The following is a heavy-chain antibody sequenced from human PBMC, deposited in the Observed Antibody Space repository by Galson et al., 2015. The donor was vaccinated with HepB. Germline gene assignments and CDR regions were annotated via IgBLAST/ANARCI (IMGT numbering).Heavy chain of an antibody. CDR3: ARSLGLVGPYFGD. V-gene: IGHV2-5*01. J-gene: IGHJ4*02. CDR1: GFSLRVSGMG. D-gene: IGHD3/OR15-3a*01. Sequence: PALVKPTQTLTLTCTFSGFSLRVSGMGVGWIRQPPGKALEWLAFINWNDDKRYNPSLKNRLTIIKDTFKNQVVLRMTNMDPADTATYYCARSLGLVGPYFGDCGQGSPITVSS. CDR2: INWNDDK.